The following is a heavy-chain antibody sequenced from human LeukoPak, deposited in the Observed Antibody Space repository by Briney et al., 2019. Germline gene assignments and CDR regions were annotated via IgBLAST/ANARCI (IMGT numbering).Heavy chain of an antibody. CDR1: GYRFTSYW. CDR3: ARLRGRYSGDAFDI. CDR2: IYPGDSDT. V-gene: IGHV5-51*01. D-gene: IGHD1-26*01. Sequence: GESLKISCKGSGYRFTSYWIGWVRQMPGKGLEWMGFIYPGDSDTRYSPSFQGQVTISADKSMSTAYLQWSSLKASDTAMYYRARLRGRYSGDAFDIWGQGTMVTVSS. J-gene: IGHJ3*02.